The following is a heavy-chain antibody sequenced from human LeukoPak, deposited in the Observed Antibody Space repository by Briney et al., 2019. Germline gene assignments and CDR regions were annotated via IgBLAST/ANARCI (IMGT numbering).Heavy chain of an antibody. CDR2: INTNTGNP. Sequence: PRASVKVSCKASGYTFTSYAMNWVRQAPGQGLEWMGWINTNTGNPTYAQGFTGRFVFSLDTSVSTAYLQISSLKAEDTAVYYCAIPNRVVREMATIGNYYYGMDVWGQGTTVTVSS. V-gene: IGHV7-4-1*02. CDR3: AIPNRVVREMATIGNYYYGMDV. J-gene: IGHJ6*02. CDR1: GYTFTSYA. D-gene: IGHD5-24*01.